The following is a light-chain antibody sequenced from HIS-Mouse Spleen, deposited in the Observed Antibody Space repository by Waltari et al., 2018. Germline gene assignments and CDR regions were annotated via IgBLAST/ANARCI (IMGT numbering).Light chain of an antibody. V-gene: IGKV3-11*01. CDR3: QQRSNWPPWT. Sequence: EIVLTQSPATLSLSPGERATLSCRASQSVSSYLAWYQQNPGQAPRLLIYDASNRATAIPARFSGSGSGTDFTLTISNLEPEDFAVYYCQQRSNWPPWTFGQGTKVEIK. J-gene: IGKJ1*01. CDR2: DAS. CDR1: QSVSSY.